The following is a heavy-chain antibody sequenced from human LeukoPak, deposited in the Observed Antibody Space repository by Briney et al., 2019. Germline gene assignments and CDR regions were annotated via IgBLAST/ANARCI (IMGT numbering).Heavy chain of an antibody. CDR3: AKALPGYSGYGFY. D-gene: IGHD5-12*01. CDR2: IRYDGSNK. J-gene: IGHJ4*02. CDR1: GFTFSSYG. V-gene: IGHV3-30*02. Sequence: GRSLRLSCAASGFTFSSYGMHWVRQAPGKELEWVAFIRYDGSNKYYADSVKGRFTISRDNSKNTLYLQMNSLRAEDTAVYYCAKALPGYSGYGFYWGQGTLVTVSS.